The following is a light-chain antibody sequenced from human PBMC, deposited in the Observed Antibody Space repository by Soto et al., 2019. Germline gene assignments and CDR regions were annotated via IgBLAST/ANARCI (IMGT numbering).Light chain of an antibody. CDR2: YAS. Sequence: DIQMTQSPSTLSASVGDRASITCRASQSICSWLAWYQQKPGKAPKLLIYYASSLESGFPSRFSGSGSGTEFTLTISSLQPDDVATYYCQQYNSYSQTFGQGTKVEIK. J-gene: IGKJ1*01. CDR1: QSICSW. CDR3: QQYNSYSQT. V-gene: IGKV1-5*01.